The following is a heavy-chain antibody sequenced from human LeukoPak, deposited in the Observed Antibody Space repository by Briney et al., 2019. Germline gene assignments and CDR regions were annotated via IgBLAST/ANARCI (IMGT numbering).Heavy chain of an antibody. Sequence: ASVKVSCKASGYTFTSYYMHWVRQAPGQGLEWMGIINPSGGSTSYAQKFQGRVTMTRDTSTSTVYMELSSLRSVDTAVYYCARASGYYEMGGDYFDYWGQGTLVTVSS. CDR3: ARASGYYEMGGDYFDY. V-gene: IGHV1-46*01. J-gene: IGHJ4*02. CDR2: INPSGGST. CDR1: GYTFTSYY. D-gene: IGHD3-3*01.